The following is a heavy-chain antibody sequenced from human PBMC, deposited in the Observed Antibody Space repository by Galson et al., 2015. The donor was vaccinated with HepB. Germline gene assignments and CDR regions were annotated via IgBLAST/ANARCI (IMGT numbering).Heavy chain of an antibody. Sequence: LRLSCAASGFTFSRYAMTWVRQAPGKGLEWVSSITSNGGRTFYTDSVKGRFTISRDNSRNPVVLQLSSLRPEDTAVYYCAKDGIMVSNNPYQLHFWGQGTLVSVSS. D-gene: IGHD2-8*01. CDR1: GFTFSRYA. CDR2: ITSNGGRT. V-gene: IGHV3-23*01. CDR3: AKDGIMVSNNPYQLHF. J-gene: IGHJ4*02.